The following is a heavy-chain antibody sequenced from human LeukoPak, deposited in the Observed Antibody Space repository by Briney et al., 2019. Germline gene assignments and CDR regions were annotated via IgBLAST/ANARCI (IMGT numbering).Heavy chain of an antibody. J-gene: IGHJ6*03. Sequence: GGSLRLSCAASGFTFSSYAMSWVRQAPGKGLEWVSAISGSGGSTYYADSVKGRFTISRDNSKNTLYLQMNSLRAEDTAVYYCAKDCLDYYYYYMDVWGKGTTVTVSS. CDR2: ISGSGGST. CDR3: AKDCLDYYYYYMDV. CDR1: GFTFSSYA. V-gene: IGHV3-23*01.